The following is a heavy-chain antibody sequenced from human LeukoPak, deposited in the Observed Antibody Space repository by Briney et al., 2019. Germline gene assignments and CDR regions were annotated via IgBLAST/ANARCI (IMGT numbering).Heavy chain of an antibody. Sequence: GGSLRLSCAASGFTFSSYGMHWVRQAPGKGLEWVAFIRYDGSNKYYADSMKGRFTISRDNSKNTLYLQMNSLRAEDTAVYYCAGDSSGYLIGYFDYWGQGTLVTVSS. J-gene: IGHJ4*02. CDR2: IRYDGSNK. CDR3: AGDSSGYLIGYFDY. V-gene: IGHV3-30*02. D-gene: IGHD3-22*01. CDR1: GFTFSSYG.